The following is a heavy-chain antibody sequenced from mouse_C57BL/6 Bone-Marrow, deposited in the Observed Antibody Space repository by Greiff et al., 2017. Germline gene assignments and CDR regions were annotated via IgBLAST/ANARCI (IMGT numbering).Heavy chain of an antibody. Sequence: EVKLVESGGGLVQPGESLKLSCESNDYEFPSHDMSWVRKTPGNRLELVAAINSDGGSTYYPDTMESRFIISRDNTKKTLYLQMSSLRSEDTALYYCARLNTGYFDVWGTGTTVTVSA. CDR2: INSDGGST. CDR1: DYEFPSHD. J-gene: IGHJ1*03. CDR3: ARLNTGYFDV. V-gene: IGHV5-2*01.